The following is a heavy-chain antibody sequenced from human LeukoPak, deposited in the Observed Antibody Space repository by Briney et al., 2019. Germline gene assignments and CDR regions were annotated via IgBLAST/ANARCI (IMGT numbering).Heavy chain of an antibody. V-gene: IGHV3-23*01. J-gene: IGHJ4*02. D-gene: IGHD3/OR15-3a*01. CDR2: ISDPGGST. CDR3: AKNMGSTGYYTTDY. CDR1: GFAFSSYA. Sequence: GGSLRLSCAASGFAFSSYAMSWVRQAPGKGLEWVSVISDPGGSTYYADSVKGRFTISRDNSKNTLYLQMNSLRAEDTAVYYCAKNMGSTGYYTTDYWGQGTLVTVSS.